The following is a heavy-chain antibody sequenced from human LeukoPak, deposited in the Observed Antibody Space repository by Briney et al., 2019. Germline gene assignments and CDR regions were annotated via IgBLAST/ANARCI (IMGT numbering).Heavy chain of an antibody. V-gene: IGHV3-21*01. D-gene: IGHD6-6*01. CDR2: ISSSSSYI. CDR1: GFTFSSYS. J-gene: IGHJ4*02. Sequence: GGSLRLSCAASGFTFSSYSMNWVRQAPGKGLEWVSSISSSSSYIYYAASVKGRFTISRDNAKNSLYLQMNSLRAEDTAVYYCASGTDLEQLALGGGGYFDYWGQGTLVTVSS. CDR3: ASGTDLEQLALGGGGYFDY.